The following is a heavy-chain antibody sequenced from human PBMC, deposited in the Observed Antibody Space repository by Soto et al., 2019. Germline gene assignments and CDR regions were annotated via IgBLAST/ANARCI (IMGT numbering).Heavy chain of an antibody. CDR1: GFTFSDYY. D-gene: IGHD2-2*01. CDR3: ARGGLVAPPARPIDS. J-gene: IGHJ4*02. Sequence: QVQLVESGGGLVKPGGSLRLSCAASGFTFSDYYMTWIRQAPGKGLEWVSYIGSSGYINYADSVKGRFTISRDNAKNELYLQMNSLGVEDTAVYYCARGGLVAPPARPIDSWGQGTLVTVSS. V-gene: IGHV3-11*06. CDR2: IGSSGYI.